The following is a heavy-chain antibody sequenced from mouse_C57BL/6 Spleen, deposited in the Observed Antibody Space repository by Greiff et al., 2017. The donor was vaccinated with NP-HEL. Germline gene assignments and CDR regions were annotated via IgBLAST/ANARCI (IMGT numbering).Heavy chain of an antibody. D-gene: IGHD2-4*01. Sequence: QVQLKESGAELVKPGASVKISCKASGYAFSSYWMNWVKQRPGKGLEWIGQIYPGDGDTNYNGKFKGKATLTADKSSSTAYMQLSSLTSEDSAVYFCARGGDYDFYYAMDYWGQGTSVTVSS. J-gene: IGHJ4*01. CDR3: ARGGDYDFYYAMDY. CDR2: IYPGDGDT. CDR1: GYAFSSYW. V-gene: IGHV1-80*01.